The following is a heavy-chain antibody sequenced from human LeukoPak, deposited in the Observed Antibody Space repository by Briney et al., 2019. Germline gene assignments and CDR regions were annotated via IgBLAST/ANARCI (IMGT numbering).Heavy chain of an antibody. D-gene: IGHD3-16*01. CDR3: ARGLGLPEGDGLSL. CDR1: GYTFTSYD. CDR2: MNPNSGNT. J-gene: IGHJ4*02. V-gene: IGHV1-8*03. Sequence: ASVKVSCKASGYTFTSYDINWVGQATGQGREWRGWMNPNSGNTGYAQKFQGRVTITRNTYISTAYMELSSLRSEDTAVYYCARGLGLPEGDGLSLWGQGTLVTVSS.